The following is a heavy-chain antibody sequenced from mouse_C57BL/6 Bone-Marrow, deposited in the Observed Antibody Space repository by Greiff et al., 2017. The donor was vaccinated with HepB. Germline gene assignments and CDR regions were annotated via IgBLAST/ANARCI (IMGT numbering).Heavy chain of an antibody. CDR1: GFTFSSYG. J-gene: IGHJ3*01. V-gene: IGHV5-6*01. Sequence: EVQVVESGGDLVKPGGSLKLSCAASGFTFSSYGMSWVRQTPDKRLEWVATISSGGSYTYYPDSVKGRFTISRDNAKNTLYLQMSSLKSEDTAMYYCASPVEGAYWGQGTLVTVSA. CDR3: ASPVEGAY. D-gene: IGHD1-1*01. CDR2: ISSGGSYT.